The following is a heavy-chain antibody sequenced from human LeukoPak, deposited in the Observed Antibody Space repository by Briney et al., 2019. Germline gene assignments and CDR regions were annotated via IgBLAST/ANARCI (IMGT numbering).Heavy chain of an antibody. Sequence: PSETLSLTCAVYGGSFSGYYLSWIRQPPGKGLEWIGEINHSGSTNYNPSLKSRVTISVDTSKSQFSLKLSSVTAADTAVYYCARATVNYYGSGSYPLYYFDYWGQGTLVTASS. CDR1: GGSFSGYY. D-gene: IGHD3-10*01. J-gene: IGHJ4*02. V-gene: IGHV4-34*01. CDR2: INHSGST. CDR3: ARATVNYYGSGSYPLYYFDY.